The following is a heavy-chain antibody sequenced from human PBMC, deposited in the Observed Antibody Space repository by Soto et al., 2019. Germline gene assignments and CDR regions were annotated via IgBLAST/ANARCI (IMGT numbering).Heavy chain of an antibody. CDR2: ISAYNGNT. CDR1: CYTFTCYG. J-gene: IGHJ5*02. CDR3: AGEMSSSGWLGWFDP. D-gene: IGHD6-19*01. V-gene: IGHV1-18*01. Sequence: GSSVKVSFKASCYTFTCYGISLVRQAPGQGLEWMGWISAYNGNTNYAQKLQGRVTMTTDTSTSTAYMELRSLRSDETAVYYCAGEMSSSGWLGWFDPWGQGTLVTVSS.